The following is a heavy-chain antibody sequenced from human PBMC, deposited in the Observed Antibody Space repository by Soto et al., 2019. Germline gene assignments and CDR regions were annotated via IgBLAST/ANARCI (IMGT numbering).Heavy chain of an antibody. J-gene: IGHJ6*02. CDR3: ARHPRTAVAAYYPSDYYYGMDV. CDR1: GYSFTSYW. D-gene: IGHD6-19*01. Sequence: GESLKISCKGSGYSFTSYWIGWVRQMPGKGLEWMGIIYPGDPDTRYSPSFQGQVTISADKSISTAYLQWSSLKASDTAMYYCARHPRTAVAAYYPSDYYYGMDVWGQGTTVTVA. V-gene: IGHV5-51*01. CDR2: IYPGDPDT.